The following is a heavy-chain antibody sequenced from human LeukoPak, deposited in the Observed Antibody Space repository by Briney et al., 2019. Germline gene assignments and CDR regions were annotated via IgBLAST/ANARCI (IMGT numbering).Heavy chain of an antibody. CDR2: NNAGNGNT. D-gene: IGHD3-10*01. CDR3: ARDRITMVRGVTNWFDP. J-gene: IGHJ5*02. Sequence: ASVKVSCKASGYTFTSYAMHWVRQAPGQRLEWMGWNNAGNGNTKYSQKFQGRVTITRDTSASTAYMELSSLRSEDTAVYYCARDRITMVRGVTNWFDPWGQGTLVTVSS. CDR1: GYTFTSYA. V-gene: IGHV1-3*01.